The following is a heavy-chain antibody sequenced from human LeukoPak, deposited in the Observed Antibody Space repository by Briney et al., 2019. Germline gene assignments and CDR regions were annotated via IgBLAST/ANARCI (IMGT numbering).Heavy chain of an antibody. Sequence: ASVKVSCKASGYTFTGHYMHWVRQAPGQGLEWMGWINPNSGGTNYAQKFQGWVTMTRDTSISTAYMELSRLRSDDTAVYYCAREGTYYYDSSGYSPLDYWGQGTLVTVSS. CDR3: AREGTYYYDSSGYSPLDY. CDR1: GYTFTGHY. V-gene: IGHV1-2*04. J-gene: IGHJ4*02. CDR2: INPNSGGT. D-gene: IGHD3-22*01.